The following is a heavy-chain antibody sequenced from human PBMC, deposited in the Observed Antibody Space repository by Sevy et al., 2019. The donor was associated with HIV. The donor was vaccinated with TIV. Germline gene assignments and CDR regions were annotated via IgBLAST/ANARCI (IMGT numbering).Heavy chain of an antibody. J-gene: IGHJ4*02. CDR1: GFTLKSYW. CDR3: VRAIAADASF. Sequence: GGSLRLSCEASGFTLKSYWMNWVRQAPGKGLEWVANINQDGSVKYYAHSVKGRFTISRDDTRNLLSLEMNSVRAGDTALYYCVRAIAADASFWGQGTLVTVSS. V-gene: IGHV3-7*01. D-gene: IGHD6-13*01. CDR2: INQDGSVK.